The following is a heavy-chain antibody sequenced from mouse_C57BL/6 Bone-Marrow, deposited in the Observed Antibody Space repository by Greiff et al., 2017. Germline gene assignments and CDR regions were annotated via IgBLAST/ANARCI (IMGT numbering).Heavy chain of an antibody. CDR2: IYPGSGST. V-gene: IGHV1-55*01. CDR3: ARSGVFITTVVADY. J-gene: IGHJ2*01. CDR1: GYTFTSYW. D-gene: IGHD1-1*01. Sequence: QVQLQQPGAELVKPGASVKMSCKASGYTFTSYWLTWVKQRPGQGLEWIGDIYPGSGSTNYNEKFKSKATLTVDTSSSTAYMQLSSLTSEDSAVYYCARSGVFITTVVADYWGQGTTLTVSS.